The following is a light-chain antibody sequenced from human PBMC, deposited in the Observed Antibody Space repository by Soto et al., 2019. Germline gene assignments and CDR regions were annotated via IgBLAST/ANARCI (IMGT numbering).Light chain of an antibody. CDR3: QQYNSYPWT. CDR1: QSISSW. J-gene: IGKJ1*01. CDR2: TAS. Sequence: DIQMTQSPSTLSASVGDRVTINCRASQSISSWLAWYQQKPGKAPKLLIYTASSLESGVPSRFSGSGSGTEFTLTISSLQPDDFATYYCQQYNSYPWTFGQGTKVEIK. V-gene: IGKV1-5*03.